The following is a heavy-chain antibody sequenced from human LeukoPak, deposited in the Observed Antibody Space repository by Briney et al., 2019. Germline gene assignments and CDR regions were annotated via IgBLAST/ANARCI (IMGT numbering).Heavy chain of an antibody. CDR2: IGAYNGNT. V-gene: IGHV1-18*01. D-gene: IGHD3-10*01. Sequence: ASVKVSCKASGYTFTSYGISWVRQAPGQGLEWMGWIGAYNGNTNYAQKLQGRVTMTTDTSTSTAYMELRSLRSDDTAVYYCARVHVLLWFGEVYYFDYWGQGTLVTVSS. J-gene: IGHJ4*02. CDR3: ARVHVLLWFGEVYYFDY. CDR1: GYTFTSYG.